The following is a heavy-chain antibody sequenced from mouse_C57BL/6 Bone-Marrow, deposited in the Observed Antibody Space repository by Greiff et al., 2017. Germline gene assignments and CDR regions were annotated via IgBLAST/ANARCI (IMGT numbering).Heavy chain of an antibody. J-gene: IGHJ4*01. Sequence: EVNVVESGGGLVKPGGSLKLSCAASGFTFSSYAMSWVRQTPEKRLEWVATISDGGSYTYYPDNVKGRFTISRDNAKNNLYLQMSHLKSEDTAMYYCAPRVRVDAMDYWGQGTSVTVAS. CDR3: APRVRVDAMDY. V-gene: IGHV5-4*03. CDR1: GFTFSSYA. CDR2: ISDGGSYT.